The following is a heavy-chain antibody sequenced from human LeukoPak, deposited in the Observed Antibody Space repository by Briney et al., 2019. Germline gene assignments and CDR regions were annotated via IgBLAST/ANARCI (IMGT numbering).Heavy chain of an antibody. V-gene: IGHV3-21*01. CDR3: ARAGSSTVTTFN. CDR2: ISSSSSYI. CDR1: GFTFSSFS. J-gene: IGHJ4*02. D-gene: IGHD4-17*01. Sequence: PGGSLRLSCAASGFTFSSFSMNWVRQAPGKGLEWVSSISSSSSYIYYADSVKGRFTISRGNAKNSLYLQMNSLRAEDTAVYYCARAGSSTVTTFNWGQGTLVTVSS.